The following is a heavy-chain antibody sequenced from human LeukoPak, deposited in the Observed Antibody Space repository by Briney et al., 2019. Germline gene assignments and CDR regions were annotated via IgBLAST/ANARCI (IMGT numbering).Heavy chain of an antibody. CDR3: TRQGGYCSSTSCYHFDY. V-gene: IGHV3-73*01. Sequence: GGSLRLSCAASGFTFSGSAMHWVRQASGKGLEWVGRIRSKANSYATAYAASVKGRFTISRDDSKNTAYLQMSSLKTEDTAVYYCTRQGGYCSSTSCYHFDYWGQGTLVTVSS. CDR2: IRSKANSYAT. J-gene: IGHJ4*02. CDR1: GFTFSGSA. D-gene: IGHD2-2*01.